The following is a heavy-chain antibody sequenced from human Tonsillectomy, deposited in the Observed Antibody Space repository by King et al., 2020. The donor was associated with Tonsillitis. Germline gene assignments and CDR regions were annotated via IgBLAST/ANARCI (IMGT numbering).Heavy chain of an antibody. Sequence: VQLVQSGSELKKPGASVKVSCKASGYTFNRYAMNWVRQAPGQGLEWMGWINTNTGNPTYAQGFTGRFVFSLDTSVSTSYLQISSLKAEDTAVYYCARPEVDRDGGYYGMDVWGRGTTVTVSS. CDR1: GYTFNRYA. D-gene: IGHD3-16*01. J-gene: IGHJ6*01. V-gene: IGHV7-4-1*02. CDR2: INTNTGNP. CDR3: ARPEVDRDGGYYGMDV.